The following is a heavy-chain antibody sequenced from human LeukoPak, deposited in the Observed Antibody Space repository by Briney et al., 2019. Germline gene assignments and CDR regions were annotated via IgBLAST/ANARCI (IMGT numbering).Heavy chain of an antibody. D-gene: IGHD2-2*01. CDR2: ISYSGST. CDR1: GGSISSYS. CDR3: ARGCRSGPICYAG. Sequence: SETLSLTCIVSGGSISSYSWNWIRQSPGKGLEWVGYISYSGSTNYNPSLKSRVSISVDTSTNQFSLKLSSVTAADTAVYYCARGCRSGPICYAGWGQGTLVTVSS. J-gene: IGHJ4*02. V-gene: IGHV4-59*01.